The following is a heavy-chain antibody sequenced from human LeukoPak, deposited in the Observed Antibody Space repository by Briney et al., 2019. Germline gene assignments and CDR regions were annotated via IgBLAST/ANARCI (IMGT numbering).Heavy chain of an antibody. CDR2: ISSNGGST. V-gene: IGHV3-64*01. CDR1: GFTFSSYA. Sequence: GGSLRLSCAASGFTFSSYAMHWVRQAPGNGLEYVSAISSNGGSTYYANSVKGRFTISRDNSKNTLYLQMGSLRAEDMAVYYCARGQPQYYGMDVWGQGTTVTVSS. J-gene: IGHJ6*02. D-gene: IGHD1-14*01. CDR3: ARGQPQYYGMDV.